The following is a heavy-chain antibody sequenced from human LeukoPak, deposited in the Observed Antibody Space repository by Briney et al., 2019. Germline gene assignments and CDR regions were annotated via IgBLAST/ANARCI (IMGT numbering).Heavy chain of an antibody. D-gene: IGHD4-11*01. V-gene: IGHV3-7*05. Sequence: GGSLRLSCAASGFSFSSYWMSWDRQAPGKGLEWVANIKQDGSESNYVGSVKGRFTISRDNAKNSLYLQMNSLRAEDTAVYYCAKYSYSKGDYWGQGTLVTVSS. CDR3: AKYSYSKGDY. CDR2: IKQDGSES. CDR1: GFSFSSYW. J-gene: IGHJ4*02.